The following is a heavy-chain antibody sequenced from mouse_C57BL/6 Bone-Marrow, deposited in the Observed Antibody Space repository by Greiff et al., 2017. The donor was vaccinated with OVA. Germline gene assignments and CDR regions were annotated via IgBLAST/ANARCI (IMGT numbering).Heavy chain of an antibody. J-gene: IGHJ4*01. CDR1: GYTFTSYW. V-gene: IGHV1-74*01. D-gene: IGHD1-1*01. CDR2: IHPSDSDT. Sequence: QVQLQQPGADLVKPGASVKVSCKASGYTFTSYWMHWVKQRPGQGLEWIGRIHPSDSDTNYNQKFKGTATLTVDKSSSTAYMQLSSLTSEDSAVYYCAISRITTVVPPYYAMDYWGQGTSVTVSS. CDR3: AISRITTVVPPYYAMDY.